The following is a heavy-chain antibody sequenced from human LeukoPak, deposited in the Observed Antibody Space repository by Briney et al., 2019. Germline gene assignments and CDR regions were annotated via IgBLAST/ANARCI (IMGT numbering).Heavy chain of an antibody. V-gene: IGHV4-59*01. CDR3: ARTPYYYDSSGYFVY. J-gene: IGHJ4*02. Sequence: PSETLSLTCTVSGGSISSYYWSWIRQPPGKGLEWIGYIYYSGSTNYNPSLKSRVTISVDTSKNQFSLKLSSLTAADTAVYYCARTPYYYDSSGYFVYWGQGTLVTVSS. CDR1: GGSISSYY. CDR2: IYYSGST. D-gene: IGHD3-22*01.